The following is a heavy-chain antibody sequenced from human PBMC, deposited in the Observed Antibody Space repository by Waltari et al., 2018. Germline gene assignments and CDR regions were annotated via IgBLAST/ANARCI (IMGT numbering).Heavy chain of an antibody. CDR2: VIPIFGTA. CDR1: GVTSSSCA. J-gene: IGHJ4*02. Sequence: QVQLVQSGAEVEKAGSSVKVSCKPSGVTSSSCATSWVRHAPGQGLEWMGGVIPIFGTANYAHKFQGRVTITTDESTCTASMELSSLRSEDTAVYYCSRPKAPYESYFDYWGQGTLVTVSS. CDR3: SRPKAPYESYFDY. V-gene: IGHV1-69*05. D-gene: IGHD2-21*01.